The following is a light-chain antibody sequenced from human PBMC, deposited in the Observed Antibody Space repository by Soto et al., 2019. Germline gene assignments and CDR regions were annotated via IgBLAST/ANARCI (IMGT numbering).Light chain of an antibody. J-gene: IGKJ2*01. Sequence: EIVLTQSPGTLSLSPGERATLSCRASQSVRNSYLAWYQQKPGQAPRLLIYGASGRATGIPDRFSGSGSGTDFTLTISRLEPEEFAVYYCQHYGSSPYTFGQGTKLEI. CDR3: QHYGSSPYT. CDR1: QSVRNSY. V-gene: IGKV3-20*01. CDR2: GAS.